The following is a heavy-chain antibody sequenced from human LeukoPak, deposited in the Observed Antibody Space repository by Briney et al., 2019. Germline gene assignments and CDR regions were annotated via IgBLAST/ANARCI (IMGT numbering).Heavy chain of an antibody. J-gene: IGHJ4*02. CDR2: IYSGGST. CDR3: ASWPGGWYGEDS. D-gene: IGHD6-19*01. CDR1: GVTGSSNH. V-gene: IGHV3-53*01. Sequence: GSLRLSCAASGVTGSSNHMGWVRQAPEKGVEWVSVIYSGGSTYYADSVKGRFTISRDNSKNTLYLQMNSLRAEDTAVYYCASWPGGWYGEDSWGQGTLVTVSS.